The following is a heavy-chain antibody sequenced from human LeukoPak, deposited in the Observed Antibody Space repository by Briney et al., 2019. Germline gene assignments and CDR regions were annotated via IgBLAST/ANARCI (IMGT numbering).Heavy chain of an antibody. CDR2: IHPGDSDT. CDR1: GYSFTSYW. CDR3: ARGVPAAIPQYYFDY. J-gene: IGHJ4*02. Sequence: GESLRISCKGSGYSFTSYWIGWVRQMPGKGLEWMGIIHPGDSDTRYSPSFQGQVTISADKSISTAYLQWSSLKASDTAMYYCARGVPAAIPQYYFDYWGQGTLVTVSS. D-gene: IGHD2-2*02. V-gene: IGHV5-51*01.